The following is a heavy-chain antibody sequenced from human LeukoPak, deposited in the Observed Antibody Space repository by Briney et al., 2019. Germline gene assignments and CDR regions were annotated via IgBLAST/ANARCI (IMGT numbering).Heavy chain of an antibody. CDR1: GGSISSSNW. CDR3: ARTSIAARRANAFDI. CDR2: IYHSGST. D-gene: IGHD6-6*01. V-gene: IGHV4-4*02. Sequence: SETLSLTCAVSGGSISSSNWWSWVRQPPGKGLEWIGEIYHSGSTNYNPSLKSRVTISVDKSKNQFSLKLSSVTAADTAVYYCARTSIAARRANAFDIWGQGTMVTVSS. J-gene: IGHJ3*02.